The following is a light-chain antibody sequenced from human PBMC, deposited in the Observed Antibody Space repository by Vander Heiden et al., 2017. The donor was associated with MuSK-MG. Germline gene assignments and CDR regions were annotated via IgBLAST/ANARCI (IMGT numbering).Light chain of an antibody. Sequence: QSVLTQPPSVSAAPGQRVTISCSGSGSTIRKNYFSLYQELPGAAPNLLIYDNDKRPSGRTDRLSGSTSGTSATVGSTGLQTGDEAVDYCGAWESSRSANWVFGEGTKLTVL. CDR1: GSTIRKNY. CDR2: DND. J-gene: IGLJ3*02. V-gene: IGLV1-51*01. CDR3: GAWESSRSANWV.